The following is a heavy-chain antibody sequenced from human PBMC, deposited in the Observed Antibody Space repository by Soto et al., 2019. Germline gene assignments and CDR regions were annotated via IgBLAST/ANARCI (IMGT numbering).Heavy chain of an antibody. D-gene: IGHD2-2*02. CDR1: GGSISSSSYY. CDR2: IYYSGST. J-gene: IGHJ6*02. V-gene: IGHV4-39*01. CDR3: ARHGEGIVVVPAAILRYYYYYGMDV. Sequence: SETLSLTCTVSGGSISSSSYYWGWIRQPPGKGLEWIGSIYYSGSTYYSPSLKSRVTISVDTSKNQFSLKLSSVTAADTAVYYCARHGEGIVVVPAAILRYYYYYGMDVWGQGTTVTVSS.